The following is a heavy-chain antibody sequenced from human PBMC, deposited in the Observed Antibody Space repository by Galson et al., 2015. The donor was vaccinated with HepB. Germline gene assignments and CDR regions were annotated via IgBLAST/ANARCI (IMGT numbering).Heavy chain of an antibody. CDR2: IIPIFGTS. CDR1: GGTFNSYS. D-gene: IGHD5-18*01. J-gene: IGHJ4*02. V-gene: IGHV1-69*13. Sequence: SVKVSCKGSGGTFNSYSISWLRQAPGQGLEWMGGIIPIFGTSYYAQKFRGRVTITADPSARMAFMELSSLRSEDTAIYYCAREAHADTSMVMPFDSWGQGTLVTVSS. CDR3: AREAHADTSMVMPFDS.